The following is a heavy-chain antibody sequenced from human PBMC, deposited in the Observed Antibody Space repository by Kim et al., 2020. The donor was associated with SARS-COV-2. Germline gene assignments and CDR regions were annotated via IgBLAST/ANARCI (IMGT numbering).Heavy chain of an antibody. V-gene: IGHV4-31*03. Sequence: SETLSLTCTVSGGSISSGGYYWSWIRQHPGKGLEWIGYIYYSGSTYYNPSLKSRVTISVDTSKNQFSLKLSSVTAADTAVYYCARGGGSTVISWFDPWGQGTLVTVSS. CDR3: ARGGGSTVISWFDP. D-gene: IGHD4-4*01. CDR2: IYYSGST. J-gene: IGHJ5*02. CDR1: GGSISSGGYY.